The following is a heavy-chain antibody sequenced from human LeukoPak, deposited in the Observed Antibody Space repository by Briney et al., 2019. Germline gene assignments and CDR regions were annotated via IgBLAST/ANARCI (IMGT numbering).Heavy chain of an antibody. CDR2: IYPGDSDT. Sequence: GEALQISCKGSGYGFTSYWIGWVRRMPGKGVEGMGIIYPGDSDTRYSPSFQGQVTISADKSISTAYLQWSSLKASDTAMYYCARLTGSYAFDIWGQGTMVTVSS. D-gene: IGHD1-20*01. CDR3: ARLTGSYAFDI. J-gene: IGHJ3*02. V-gene: IGHV5-51*01. CDR1: GYGFTSYW.